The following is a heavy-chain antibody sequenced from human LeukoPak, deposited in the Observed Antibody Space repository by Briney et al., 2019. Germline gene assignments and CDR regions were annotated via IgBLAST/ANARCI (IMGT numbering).Heavy chain of an antibody. CDR1: GFTFSTYD. V-gene: IGHV3-30*03. CDR3: ARDPVSDKPDYFDD. CDR2: ISADGGLK. J-gene: IGHJ4*02. D-gene: IGHD1-14*01. Sequence: PGGSLRLSCAASGFTFSTYDMHWVRQAPDKGLEWVAVISADGGLKFYADSVKGRFNISRDNSKNTLFLQMKSLRPQDTAVYSCARDPVSDKPDYFDDWGQGTLVTVSS.